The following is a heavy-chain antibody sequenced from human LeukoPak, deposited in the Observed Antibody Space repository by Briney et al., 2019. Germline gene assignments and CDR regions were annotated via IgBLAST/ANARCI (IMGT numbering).Heavy chain of an antibody. V-gene: IGHV3-33*08. CDR1: GFTFSDYY. CDR2: IWYDGSNK. D-gene: IGHD6-13*01. J-gene: IGHJ5*02. Sequence: PGGSLRLSCAASGFTFSDYYMSWIRQAPGKGLEWVAVIWYDGSNKYYADSVKGRFTISRDNSKNTLYLQMNSLRAEDTAVYYCARDYSSSWYPGNWFDPWGQGTLVTVSS. CDR3: ARDYSSSWYPGNWFDP.